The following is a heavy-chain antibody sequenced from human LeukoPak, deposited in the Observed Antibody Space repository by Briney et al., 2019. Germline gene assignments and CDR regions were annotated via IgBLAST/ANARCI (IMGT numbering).Heavy chain of an antibody. CDR3: ARHLGDIAALGY. CDR1: GGSISSYY. D-gene: IGHD6-13*01. J-gene: IGHJ4*02. CDR2: IYYSGST. V-gene: IGHV4-59*08. Sequence: PSETLSLTCTVSGGSISSYYWSWIRQPPGKGLEWIGYIYYSGSTNYNPSLKSRVTISVDTSKNQFSLKLSSVTAADTAVYYCARHLGDIAALGYWGQGTLVTVSS.